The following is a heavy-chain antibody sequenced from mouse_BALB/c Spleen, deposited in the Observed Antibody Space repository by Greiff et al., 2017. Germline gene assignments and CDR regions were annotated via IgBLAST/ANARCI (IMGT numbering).Heavy chain of an antibody. Sequence: VQVVESGGGLVKPGGSLKLSCAASGFTFSSYTMSWVRQTPEKRLEWVATISSGGSYTYYPDSVKGRFTISRDNAKNTLYLQMSSLKSEDTAMYYCARHDYGTAWFAYWGQGTLVTVSA. V-gene: IGHV5-6-4*01. CDR3: ARHDYGTAWFAY. D-gene: IGHD1-1*01. CDR2: ISSGGSYT. J-gene: IGHJ3*01. CDR1: GFTFSSYT.